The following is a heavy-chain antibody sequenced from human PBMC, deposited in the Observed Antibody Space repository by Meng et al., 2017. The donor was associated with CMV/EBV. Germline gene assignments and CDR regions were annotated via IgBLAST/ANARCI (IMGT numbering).Heavy chain of an antibody. CDR3: ARVEIFSRIGMDV. CDR1: GGSVSGGSYY. CDR2: IYYSGST. D-gene: IGHD3-3*01. J-gene: IGHJ6*02. Sequence: GSLRLSCTVSGGSVSGGSYYWSWIRQPPGKGLEWIGYIYYSGSTNYNPSLKSRVTISVDTSKNQFSLKLSSVTAADTAVYYCARVEIFSRIGMDVWGQGTTVTVSS. V-gene: IGHV4-61*01.